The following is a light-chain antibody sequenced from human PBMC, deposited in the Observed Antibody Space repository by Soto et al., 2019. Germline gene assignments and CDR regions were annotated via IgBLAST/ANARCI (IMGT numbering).Light chain of an antibody. CDR2: WAS. CDR3: QQYFTTPQT. CDR1: QSVLRGSNSKNL. Sequence: DIVLTQSPGSLAVSLGETVTIKCKSSQSVLRGSNSKNLLAWHQQKPGQPPKLLIYWASSREGGVPARFRGSGSGSDFTVTITNVQADDVAVYYCQQYFTTPQTFGPGTKVEIK. V-gene: IGKV4-1*01. J-gene: IGKJ2*01.